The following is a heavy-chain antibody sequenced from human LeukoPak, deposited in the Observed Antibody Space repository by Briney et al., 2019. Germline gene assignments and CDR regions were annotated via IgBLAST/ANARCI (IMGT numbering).Heavy chain of an antibody. Sequence: PSETLSLTCAVYGGSFSDYYWSWIRQPPGKGLEWIGEINHSGSTNYNPSLKSRVTISVDTSKNQFSLKLSSVTAADTAVYYCTRGLGVFDYWGQGTLVTVSS. J-gene: IGHJ4*02. CDR1: GGSFSDYY. D-gene: IGHD3-10*01. CDR3: TRGLGVFDY. CDR2: INHSGST. V-gene: IGHV4-34*01.